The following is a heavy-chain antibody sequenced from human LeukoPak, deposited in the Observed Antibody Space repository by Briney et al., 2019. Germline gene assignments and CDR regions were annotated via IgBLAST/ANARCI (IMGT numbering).Heavy chain of an antibody. Sequence: ASVEISCKASGYQFSDYYVHWVQQAPGKGPEWMGRINPKNGETMYEGKFLDRITISADTSTNTVYMQLSSLRSEDTAVYYCATPSGSYFGYYYYHWWGQGTLVTVSS. D-gene: IGHD1-26*01. CDR2: INPKNGET. J-gene: IGHJ1*01. CDR3: ATPSGSYFGYYYYHW. V-gene: IGHV1-69-2*01. CDR1: GYQFSDYY.